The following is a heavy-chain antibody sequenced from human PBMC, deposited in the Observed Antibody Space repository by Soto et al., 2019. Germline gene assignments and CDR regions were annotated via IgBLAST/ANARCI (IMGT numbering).Heavy chain of an antibody. J-gene: IGHJ6*02. V-gene: IGHV1-69*01. Sequence: QVQLVQSGAEVKKPGSSVKVSCKASGGTFSSYAISWVRHAPGQGLEWMGGIIPIFGTANYAQKFQGRVTITADEFTSTAYMVLSSLRSEDTGVYYCARGVPVTTQGAYYYYGMDVWGQGTTVAVSS. D-gene: IGHD4-4*01. CDR2: IIPIFGTA. CDR3: ARGVPVTTQGAYYYYGMDV. CDR1: GGTFSSYA.